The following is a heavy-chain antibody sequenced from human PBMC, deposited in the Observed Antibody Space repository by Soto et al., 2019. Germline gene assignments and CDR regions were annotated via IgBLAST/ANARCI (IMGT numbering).Heavy chain of an antibody. V-gene: IGHV1-2*02. Sequence: ASVKVSCKASGYTFTGYYMHWVRQAPGQGLEWMGWINPNSGGTNYAQKFQGRVTMTRDTSIISAYMELSRLRSDDTAVYYCARANSGDDDEFDYWGQGTQVTVSS. CDR2: INPNSGGT. CDR3: ARANSGDDDEFDY. D-gene: IGHD5-12*01. CDR1: GYTFTGYY. J-gene: IGHJ4*02.